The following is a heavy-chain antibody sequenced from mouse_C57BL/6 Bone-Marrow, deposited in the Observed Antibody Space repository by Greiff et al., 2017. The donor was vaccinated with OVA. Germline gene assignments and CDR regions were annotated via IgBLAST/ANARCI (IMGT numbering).Heavy chain of an antibody. J-gene: IGHJ4*01. CDR1: GYAFSSSW. D-gene: IGHD1-1*01. CDR2: IYPGDGDT. V-gene: IGHV1-82*01. Sequence: VQLQQSGPELVKPGASVKISCKASGYAFSSSWMNWVKQRPGKGLEWIGRIYPGDGDTNYTGKFKGKATLTADTSSSTAYMQHSSLKSENSAVTFGARPHYYGSPYYAMDYWGQGTSVTVSS. CDR3: ARPHYYGSPYYAMDY.